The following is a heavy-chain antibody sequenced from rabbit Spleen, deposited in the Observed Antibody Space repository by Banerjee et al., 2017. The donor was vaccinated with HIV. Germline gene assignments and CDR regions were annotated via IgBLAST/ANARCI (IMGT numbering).Heavy chain of an antibody. CDR3: ARDLTGVIGWNFNL. V-gene: IGHV1S45*01. D-gene: IGHD1-1*01. CDR1: GFDFSSTYY. CDR2: IYPGSSGTT. J-gene: IGHJ4*01. Sequence: QEQLVESGGGLVQPGGSLKLSCKASGFDFSSTYYMCWVRQPPGKGLEWIGCIYPGSSGTTYYASWAKGRFTISKTSSTTVTLQMTSLTAADTATYFCARDLTGVIGWNFNLWGPGTLVTVS.